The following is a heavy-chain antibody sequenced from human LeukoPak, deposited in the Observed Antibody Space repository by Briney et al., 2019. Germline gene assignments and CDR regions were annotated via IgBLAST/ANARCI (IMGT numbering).Heavy chain of an antibody. CDR3: TTAGVYGQDGY. J-gene: IGHJ4*02. Sequence: GEFLRLSRAASAFTFSNAWMSWVRQAPGKGLEWVGRIKSKTDGGTTDYVTPVKGRFTISRDDSKKTLYLQMNSLKTEDTAVYYCTTAGVYGQDGYWGQGTLVTVSS. D-gene: IGHD2/OR15-2a*01. V-gene: IGHV3-15*01. CDR2: IKSKTDGGTT. CDR1: AFTFSNAW.